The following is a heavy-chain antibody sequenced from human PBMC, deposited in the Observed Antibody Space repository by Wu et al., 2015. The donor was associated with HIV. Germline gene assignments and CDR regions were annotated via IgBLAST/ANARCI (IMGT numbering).Heavy chain of an antibody. CDR3: ARVGVLLSSAVLLEYFQH. CDR1: GYRFTSFN. Sequence: QVQLVQSGTVVQKPGTSVRVSCKISGYRFTSFNINWIRQVHGRGLEWMGWMDPKSGSAAFGRNFQGRVSMTKDNSISTAYMELSRLTSDDTAIYYCARVGVLLSSAVLLEYFQHWGQGTRVVVSS. CDR2: MDPKSGSA. D-gene: IGHD1-26*01. V-gene: IGHV1-8*02. J-gene: IGHJ1*01.